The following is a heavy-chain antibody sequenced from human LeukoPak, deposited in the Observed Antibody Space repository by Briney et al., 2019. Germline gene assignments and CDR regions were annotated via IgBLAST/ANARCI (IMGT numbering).Heavy chain of an antibody. J-gene: IGHJ2*01. CDR3: ARDRTGVRWYFDL. D-gene: IGHD3/OR15-3a*01. Sequence: PGGSLRLSCAASGFTFSSYAMHWVRQAPGKGLEWVAAISYDGSNKYYADSVKGRFTISRDNSKNTLYLQMNSLRAEDTAVYYCARDRTGVRWYFDLWGRGTLVTVSS. CDR1: GFTFSSYA. CDR2: ISYDGSNK. V-gene: IGHV3-30-3*01.